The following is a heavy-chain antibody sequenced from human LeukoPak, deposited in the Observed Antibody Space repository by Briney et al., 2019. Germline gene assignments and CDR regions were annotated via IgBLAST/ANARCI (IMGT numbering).Heavy chain of an antibody. CDR2: ISSSNSII. Sequence: SGGSLRLSCAASGFTFSSYSMNWVRQAPGKGLEWLSYISSSNSIIYYADSVKGRFTISRDNAKNSLYLQMNSLRDEDTAVYYCARDGDSSGYYAAFDIWGQGTMVTVSS. CDR3: ARDGDSSGYYAAFDI. V-gene: IGHV3-48*02. D-gene: IGHD3-22*01. CDR1: GFTFSSYS. J-gene: IGHJ3*02.